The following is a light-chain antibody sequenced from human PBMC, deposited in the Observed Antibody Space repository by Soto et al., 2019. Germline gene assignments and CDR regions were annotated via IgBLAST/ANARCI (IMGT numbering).Light chain of an antibody. Sequence: DIQMTQSPSSLSASVGDRVTITCRASQSINSWLAWYQQSPGKAPKVLIYKASSLESGVPSRFSGSGSGTEFTLTISSLQPDDFATYYCQQYNSYPWTFGQGTKVEIK. V-gene: IGKV1-5*03. J-gene: IGKJ1*01. CDR3: QQYNSYPWT. CDR2: KAS. CDR1: QSINSW.